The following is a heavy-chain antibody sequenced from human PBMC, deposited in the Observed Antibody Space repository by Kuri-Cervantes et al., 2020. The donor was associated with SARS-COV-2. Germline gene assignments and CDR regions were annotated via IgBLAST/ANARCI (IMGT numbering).Heavy chain of an antibody. CDR3: ARVRYCSSTSCRLGWYFDL. V-gene: IGHV4-59*12. Sequence: SETLSLTCPFSGGSISSYYWSWIRQPPGKGLEWIGYIYYSGSTNYNPSLKSRVTISADTSKNQFSLKLSSVTAADTAVYYCARVRYCSSTSCRLGWYFDLLGRGTLVTVSS. D-gene: IGHD2-2*01. CDR2: IYYSGST. J-gene: IGHJ2*01. CDR1: GGSISSYY.